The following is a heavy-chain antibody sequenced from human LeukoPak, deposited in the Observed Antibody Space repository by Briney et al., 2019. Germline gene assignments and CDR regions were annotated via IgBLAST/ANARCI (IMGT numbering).Heavy chain of an antibody. CDR3: AREGNLDGGYDWRNCYYYGMDV. D-gene: IGHD5-12*01. CDR2: IYHSGST. Sequence: PSETLSLTCAVSGGSISSGGYSWSWIRQPPGKGLEWIGYIYHSGSTYYNPSLKSRVTISVDRSKNQFSLKLSSVTAADTAVYYCAREGNLDGGYDWRNCYYYGMDVWGQGTTVTVSS. J-gene: IGHJ6*02. V-gene: IGHV4-30-2*01. CDR1: GGSISSGGYS.